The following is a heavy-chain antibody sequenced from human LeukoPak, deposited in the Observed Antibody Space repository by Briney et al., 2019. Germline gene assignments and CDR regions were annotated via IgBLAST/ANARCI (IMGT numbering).Heavy chain of an antibody. CDR2: INPNSGGT. CDR1: GYTFTGYY. J-gene: IGHJ4*02. V-gene: IGHV1-2*02. Sequence: ASVKVSCKASGYTFTGYYMHWVRQAPGQGLEWMGWINPNSGGTNYAQKFQGRVTITRDTSISTAYMELSRLRSDDTAVYYCARDRPLRLGELSSKLPFDYWGQGTLVTVSS. CDR3: ARDRPLRLGELSSKLPFDY. D-gene: IGHD3-16*02.